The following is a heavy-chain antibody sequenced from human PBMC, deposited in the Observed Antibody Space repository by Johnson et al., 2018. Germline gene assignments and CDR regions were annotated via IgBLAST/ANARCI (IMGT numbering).Heavy chain of an antibody. J-gene: IGHJ6*03. Sequence: VQLVESGGGVVQPGRSLRLSCAASGFTFSSYGMHWVRQAPGKGLEWVAVISYDGSNKYYGDSVKGRFTISRDNSKNTLYLQMNSLRAEDKAVYYCAREGSTSSHYCYYMDVGGKGTAVTVS. CDR2: ISYDGSNK. CDR1: GFTFSSYG. D-gene: IGHD2-2*01. V-gene: IGHV3-30*03. CDR3: AREGSTSSHYCYYMDV.